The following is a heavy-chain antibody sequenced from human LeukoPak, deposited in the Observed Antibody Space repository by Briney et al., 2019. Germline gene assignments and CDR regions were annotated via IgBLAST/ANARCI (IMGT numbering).Heavy chain of an antibody. CDR3: ARERSSST. D-gene: IGHD6-13*01. V-gene: IGHV3-7*01. J-gene: IGHJ5*02. Sequence: GGSLRLSCAASGFTFSRSWMTWFRQAPGKGLEWVANIKQDGSEKYYVDSVKGRFTISRDNAKDALYLQMNSLRAEGTAVYYCARERSSSTWGQGTLVTVSS. CDR2: IKQDGSEK. CDR1: GFTFSRSW.